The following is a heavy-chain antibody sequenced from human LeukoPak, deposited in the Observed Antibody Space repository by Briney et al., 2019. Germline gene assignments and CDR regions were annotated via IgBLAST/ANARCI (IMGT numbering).Heavy chain of an antibody. CDR2: FDPEDGET. D-gene: IGHD3-22*01. CDR3: ATDRLPYYYDSSGKFDY. CDR1: GYTLTELS. J-gene: IGHJ4*02. V-gene: IGHV1-24*01. Sequence: ASVKVSCKVSGYTLTELSMHWVRQAPGKGLEWMGGFDPEDGETIYAQKFQGRVTMTEDTSTDTAYMELSSLRSEDAAVYYCATDRLPYYYDSSGKFDYWGQGTLVTVSS.